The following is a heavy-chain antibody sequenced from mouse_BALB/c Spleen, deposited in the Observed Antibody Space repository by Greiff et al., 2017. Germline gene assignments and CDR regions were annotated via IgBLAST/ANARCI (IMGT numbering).Heavy chain of an antibody. J-gene: IGHJ2*01. Sequence: VQLQQSGPELVRPGVSVKISCKGSGYTFTDYAMHWVKQSHAKSLEWIGVISTYYGNTNYNQKFKGKATMTVDKSSSTAYMELARLTSEDSAIYYCARGSSLYYFDYWGQGTTLTVSS. V-gene: IGHV1-67*01. CDR2: ISTYYGNT. D-gene: IGHD1-1*01. CDR1: GYTFTDYA. CDR3: ARGSSLYYFDY.